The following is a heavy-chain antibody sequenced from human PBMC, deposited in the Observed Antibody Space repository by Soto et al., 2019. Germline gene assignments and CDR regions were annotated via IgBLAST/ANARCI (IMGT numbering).Heavy chain of an antibody. CDR1: GYTFTSYG. V-gene: IGHV1-18*01. D-gene: IGHD1-26*01. CDR2: ISAYNGNT. J-gene: IGHJ5*02. Sequence: APVKVSCKASGYTFTSYGISWVRQAPGQGLEWMGWISAYNGNTNYAQKLQGRVTMTTDTSTSTVYMELRSLRSDDTAVYYCARASGSSYWFDPWGQGTLVTVSS. CDR3: ARASGSSYWFDP.